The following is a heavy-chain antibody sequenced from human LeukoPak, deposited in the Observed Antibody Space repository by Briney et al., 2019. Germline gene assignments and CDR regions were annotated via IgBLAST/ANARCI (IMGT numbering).Heavy chain of an antibody. D-gene: IGHD6-13*01. CDR3: ARDGAASNWFDP. V-gene: IGHV4-30-2*01. J-gene: IGHJ5*02. CDR2: IYHSGST. CDR1: GGSISSGGYY. Sequence: SETLSLTCTVSGGSISSGGYYWSWIRQPPGKGLERIGYIYHSGSTYYNPSLKSRVTISVDRSKSQFSLKLSSVTAADTAVYYCARDGAASNWFDPWGQGTLVTVSS.